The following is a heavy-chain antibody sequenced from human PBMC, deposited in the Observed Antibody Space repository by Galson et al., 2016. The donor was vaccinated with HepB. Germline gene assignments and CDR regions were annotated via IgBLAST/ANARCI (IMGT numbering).Heavy chain of an antibody. CDR1: GFTSSEFY. CDR3: ARTRSITIFDGMDV. CDR2: ISGSSRSYT. J-gene: IGHJ6*02. V-gene: IGHV3-11*06. Sequence: SLRLSCAASGFTSSEFYMTWIRQAPGKGLEWLSYISGSSRSYTDYADSVKGRFTISRDNAKDSLYLQMNSLRAEDTAVYYCARTRSITIFDGMDVWGQGTTVTVSS. D-gene: IGHD3-3*01.